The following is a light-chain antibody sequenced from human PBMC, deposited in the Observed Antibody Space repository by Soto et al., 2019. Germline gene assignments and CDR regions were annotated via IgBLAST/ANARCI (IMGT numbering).Light chain of an antibody. CDR1: SSDVGGYNY. V-gene: IGLV2-8*01. J-gene: IGLJ1*01. Sequence: QSALTQPPSASGSPGQSVTISCTGTSSDVGGYNYVSWYQQYPGKVPKLMVYEVNKLPSGVPDRFSGSKSGNTASLTVSVLQADDEADYYCTSYAGGTNVFGTGTKLTV. CDR3: TSYAGGTNV. CDR2: EVN.